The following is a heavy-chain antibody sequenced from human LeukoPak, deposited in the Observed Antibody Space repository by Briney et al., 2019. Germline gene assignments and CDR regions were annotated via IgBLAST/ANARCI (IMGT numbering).Heavy chain of an antibody. CDR1: GGSISSGSYY. V-gene: IGHV4-61*02. J-gene: IGHJ4*02. CDR3: AREGTTGGDYFLDY. Sequence: TLSLTGTVSGGSISSGSYYWSWIRQPAGKGLEWIGRIYTSGSTNYNPSLKSRVTISVDTSKNQFSLKLSSVTAADTAVYYCAREGTTGGDYFLDYWGQGTLVTLS. D-gene: IGHD4-17*01. CDR2: IYTSGST.